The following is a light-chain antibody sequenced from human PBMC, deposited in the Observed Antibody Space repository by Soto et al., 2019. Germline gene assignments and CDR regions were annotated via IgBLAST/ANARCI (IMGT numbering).Light chain of an antibody. Sequence: DIQMTQSPSSLSASVGDRVTITCRASQGISNYLGWFQQKPGQAPKSLIYSASSLQSGVPSKFSGIGSGTDFTLTISSLQPEDSATYYCHQYNSLPLTFGGGTKVEI. CDR1: QGISNY. V-gene: IGKV1-16*02. CDR2: SAS. CDR3: HQYNSLPLT. J-gene: IGKJ4*01.